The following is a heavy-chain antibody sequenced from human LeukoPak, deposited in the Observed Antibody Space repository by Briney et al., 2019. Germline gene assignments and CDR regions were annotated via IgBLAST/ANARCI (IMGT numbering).Heavy chain of an antibody. CDR1: GGSISSGGYY. D-gene: IGHD3-10*01. Sequence: SETLSLTCTVSGGSISSGGYYWSWIRQHPGKGLEWIGSIYYSGSTYYNPSLKSRVTISVDTSKNQFSLKLSSVTAADTAVYYCARPRQYGSGHAFDIWGQGTMVTVSS. V-gene: IGHV4-39*07. CDR3: ARPRQYGSGHAFDI. CDR2: IYYSGST. J-gene: IGHJ3*02.